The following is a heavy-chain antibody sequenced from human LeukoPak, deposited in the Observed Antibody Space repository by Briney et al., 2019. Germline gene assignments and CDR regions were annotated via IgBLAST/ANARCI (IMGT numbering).Heavy chain of an antibody. D-gene: IGHD1-26*01. CDR3: ARVVGAETEDYFDY. CDR1: GFTFSSCS. Sequence: GGSLRLSCAASGFTFSSCSMNWVRQAPGKGLEWVSSISSSSSYIYYADSVKGRFTISRDNAKNSLYLRMNSLRAEDTAVYYCARVVGAETEDYFDYWGQGTLVTVSS. CDR2: ISSSSSYI. V-gene: IGHV3-21*01. J-gene: IGHJ4*02.